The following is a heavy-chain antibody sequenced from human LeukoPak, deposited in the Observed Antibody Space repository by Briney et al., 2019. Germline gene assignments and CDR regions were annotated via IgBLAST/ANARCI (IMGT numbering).Heavy chain of an antibody. J-gene: IGHJ5*02. CDR2: IYSGGST. D-gene: IGHD2-15*01. Sequence: GGSLRLSCAASGFTVSSNYMSWVRQAPGKGLEWVSVIYSGGSTYYADSVKGRFTISRDNSKNTLYLQMNSLRAEDTAVYYCARDLGYCSGGSCYLGWFDPWGQGTLVTVSS. CDR1: GFTVSSNY. V-gene: IGHV3-66*01. CDR3: ARDLGYCSGGSCYLGWFDP.